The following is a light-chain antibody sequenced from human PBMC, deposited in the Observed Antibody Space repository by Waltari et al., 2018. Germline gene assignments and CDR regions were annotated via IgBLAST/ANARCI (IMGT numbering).Light chain of an antibody. CDR1: QNINGNF. CDR2: SSS. V-gene: IGKV3-20*01. CDR3: QQYGTSPLT. J-gene: IGKJ4*01. Sequence: IVMTQSPATLSVSPGERATLSCRASQNINGNFLGCFQQKPGQAPRLLIFSSSSRATGIPDRFSGSGSGTDFTLTISRLEPEDFAVYYCQQYGTSPLTFGGGTKVEIK.